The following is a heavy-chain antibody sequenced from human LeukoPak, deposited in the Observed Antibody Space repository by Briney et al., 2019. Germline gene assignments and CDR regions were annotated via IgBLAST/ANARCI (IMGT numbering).Heavy chain of an antibody. Sequence: GGSLRLSCAASGFTFSDYYMSWIRQAPGKGLEWVSYISSSSSHTNYADSVKGRFTISRDNATNSLYLQMNSLRAEDTAVYYCARVHWYIPDYWGQGTLVTVSS. D-gene: IGHD1-14*01. J-gene: IGHJ4*02. CDR3: ARVHWYIPDY. V-gene: IGHV3-11*05. CDR1: GFTFSDYY. CDR2: ISSSSSHT.